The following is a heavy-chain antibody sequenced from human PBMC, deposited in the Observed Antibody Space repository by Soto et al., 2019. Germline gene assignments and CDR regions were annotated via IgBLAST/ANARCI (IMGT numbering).Heavy chain of an antibody. D-gene: IGHD5-12*01. Sequence: SETRSLTCTGSGGSIRGYYWIWILQPPGKGLEWIGYIYYSGSTKYNPSLKSRVTISVDTSKNQFSLRLSSVTAADTAVYYCTRDLGSGYDLAMDVWGQGTTVTVSS. J-gene: IGHJ6*02. CDR1: GGSIRGYY. CDR3: TRDLGSGYDLAMDV. CDR2: IYYSGST. V-gene: IGHV4-59*01.